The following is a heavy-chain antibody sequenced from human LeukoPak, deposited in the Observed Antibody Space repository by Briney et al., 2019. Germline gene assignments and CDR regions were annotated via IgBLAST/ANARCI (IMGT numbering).Heavy chain of an antibody. V-gene: IGHV3-23*01. D-gene: IGHD3-3*01. CDR1: GFTFSSYG. CDR2: ISGSGGGT. J-gene: IGHJ4*02. Sequence: GGSLRLSCAASGFTFSSYGMSWVRQAPGKGLEWVSAISGSGGGTYYADSVKGRFTISRDNSKNTLYLQMNSLRAEDTAVYYCAKEYDFWSGYYIYWGQGTLVTVSS. CDR3: AKEYDFWSGYYIY.